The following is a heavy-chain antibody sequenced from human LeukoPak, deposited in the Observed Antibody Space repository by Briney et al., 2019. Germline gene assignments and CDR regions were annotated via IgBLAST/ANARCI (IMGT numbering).Heavy chain of an antibody. CDR3: ARERTVRYFDWLLYPSWFDP. CDR2: ISSSSSYI. CDR1: GFTFSSYS. Sequence: GGSLRLSCAASGFTFSSYSMNWVRQAPGKGLEWVSSISSSSSYIYYADSVKGRFTISRDNAKNSLYLQMNSLRAEDTAVYYCARERTVRYFDWLLYPSWFDPWGQGTLVTVSS. V-gene: IGHV3-21*04. D-gene: IGHD3-9*01. J-gene: IGHJ5*02.